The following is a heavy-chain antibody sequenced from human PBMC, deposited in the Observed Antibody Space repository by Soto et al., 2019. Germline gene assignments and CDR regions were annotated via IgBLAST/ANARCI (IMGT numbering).Heavy chain of an antibody. CDR1: GGSISSSSYY. CDR2: IYYSGST. CDR3: ARHEDIVVVPAAIDY. J-gene: IGHJ4*02. D-gene: IGHD2-2*01. V-gene: IGHV4-39*01. Sequence: SETLSLTCTVSGGSISSSSYYWGWNRQPPGKGLEWIGSIYYSGSTYYNPSLKSRVTISVDASKNQFSLKLSSVTAADTAVYYCARHEDIVVVPAAIDYWGQGTLVTVS.